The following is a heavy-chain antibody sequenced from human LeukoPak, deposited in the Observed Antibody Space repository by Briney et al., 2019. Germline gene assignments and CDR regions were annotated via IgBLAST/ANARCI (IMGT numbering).Heavy chain of an antibody. Sequence: PSETLSLTCAVYGGSFSGYYWSRIRQPPGKGLEWIGEINHSGSTNYNPSLKSRVTISVDTSKNQFSLKLSSVTAADTAVYYCARGYDSSGYYSYFDYWGQGTLVTVSS. D-gene: IGHD3-22*01. J-gene: IGHJ4*02. CDR3: ARGYDSSGYYSYFDY. CDR2: INHSGST. V-gene: IGHV4-34*01. CDR1: GGSFSGYY.